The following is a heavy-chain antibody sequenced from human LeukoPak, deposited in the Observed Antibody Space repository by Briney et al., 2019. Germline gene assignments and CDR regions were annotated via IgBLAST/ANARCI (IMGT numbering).Heavy chain of an antibody. CDR2: IYYSGST. CDR1: GGSISSSSYY. D-gene: IGHD2-2*02. J-gene: IGHJ4*02. CDR3: ARDLPYWAAAIPGVY. V-gene: IGHV4-39*07. Sequence: SETLSLTCTVSGGSISSSSYYWGWIRQPPGKGLEWIGSIYYSGSTYYNPSLKSRVTISVDTSKNQFSLKLSSVTAADTAVYYCARDLPYWAAAIPGVYWGQGTLVTVSS.